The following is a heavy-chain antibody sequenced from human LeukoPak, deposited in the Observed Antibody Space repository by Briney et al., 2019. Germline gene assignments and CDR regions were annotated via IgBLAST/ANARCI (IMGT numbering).Heavy chain of an antibody. CDR1: GYTFSDYY. CDR3: ARGSSYGFSMGY. Sequence: ASVKVSCKASGYTFSDYYMHWVRQAPGQGLEWMGRINPNSGGTDYAQKLQGRVTMTTDTSTSTAYMELRSLRSDDTAVYYCARGSSYGFSMGYWGQGTLVTVSS. V-gene: IGHV1-2*06. D-gene: IGHD3-16*01. J-gene: IGHJ4*02. CDR2: INPNSGGT.